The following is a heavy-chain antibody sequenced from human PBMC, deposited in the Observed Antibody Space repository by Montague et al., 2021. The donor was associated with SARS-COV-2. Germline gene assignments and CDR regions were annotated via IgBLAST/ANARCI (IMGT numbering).Heavy chain of an antibody. Sequence: SETLSLTCTVYGGSFSGYYWSWIRQPPGKGLEWIGEINHSCSTNYNQSLKSRVTISVDTYKYKYSLKMSSVTAADMAVYYYARGREVTTFYYYYYGMDVWGQGTTVTVSS. CDR2: INHSCST. CDR1: GGSFSGYY. V-gene: IGHV4-34*01. CDR3: ARGREVTTFYYYYYGMDV. D-gene: IGHD4-17*01. J-gene: IGHJ6*02.